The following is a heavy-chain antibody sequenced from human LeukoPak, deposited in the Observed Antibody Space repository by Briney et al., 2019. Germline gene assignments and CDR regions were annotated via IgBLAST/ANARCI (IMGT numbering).Heavy chain of an antibody. CDR3: ATNSGSLTGGLFDY. D-gene: IGHD1-26*01. J-gene: IGHJ4*02. V-gene: IGHV4-39*07. CDR2: IYYRGST. Sequence: SETLSLTCNVSGGSISSGDYYWGWIRQAPGKGPEWIGSIYYRGSTYYNPSLKSRVTISVDTSKNQFSLKLSSVTAADTAVYYCATNSGSLTGGLFDYWGQGTLVTVSS. CDR1: GGSISSGDYY.